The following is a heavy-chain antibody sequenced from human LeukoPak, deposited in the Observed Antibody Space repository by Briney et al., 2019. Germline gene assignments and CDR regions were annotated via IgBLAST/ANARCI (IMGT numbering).Heavy chain of an antibody. J-gene: IGHJ4*02. CDR2: INWNGGST. D-gene: IGHD3-22*01. CDR3: ARVWSSGYYLFDY. Sequence: GGSLRLSCAASGFTFDDYGMSRVRHAPGKGLEWVSGINWNGGSTGYADSVKGRFTISRDNAKNSLYLQMNSLRAEDTALYYCARVWSSGYYLFDYWGQGTLVTVSS. V-gene: IGHV3-20*04. CDR1: GFTFDDYG.